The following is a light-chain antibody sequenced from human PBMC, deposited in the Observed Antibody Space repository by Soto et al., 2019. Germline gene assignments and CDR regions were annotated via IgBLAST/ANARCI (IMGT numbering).Light chain of an antibody. Sequence: QSVLTQPPSASGSPGQSVTISCTGTRDDVDGYNYVSWFQHHPGKAPKLMIYEVYKRPSGVPARFSGSKSGNTASLTVSGLQAGDEAIYYCSSYVTSNVVVFGGGTKVTVL. CDR1: RDDVDGYNY. CDR2: EVY. J-gene: IGLJ2*01. V-gene: IGLV2-8*01. CDR3: SSYVTSNVVV.